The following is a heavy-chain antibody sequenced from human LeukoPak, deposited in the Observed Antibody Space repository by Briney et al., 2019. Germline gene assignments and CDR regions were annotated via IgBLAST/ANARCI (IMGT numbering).Heavy chain of an antibody. V-gene: IGHV1-24*01. CDR2: FDPEDGET. Sequence: ASVKVSCKVSGYTLTELSMHWARQAPGKGLEWMGGFDPEDGETIYAQKFQGRVTMTEDTSTDTAYMELSSLRSDDTALYFCARYKGEYTFDYWGQGTLVTVSS. CDR1: GYTLTELS. J-gene: IGHJ4*02. D-gene: IGHD3-16*01. CDR3: ARYKGEYTFDY.